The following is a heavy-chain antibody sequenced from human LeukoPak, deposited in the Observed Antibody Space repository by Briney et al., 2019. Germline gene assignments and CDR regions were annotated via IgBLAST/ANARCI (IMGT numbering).Heavy chain of an antibody. Sequence: GGSLRLSCSASGFAFSSFVMHWVRQAPGKGLEYVSVIRSNGENTDYADSVQGRFTISRDNSKNALYLQMSSLRPEDTAVYYCVKVRVGGGWYGYYYEYWGQGTLVTVSS. V-gene: IGHV3-64D*06. D-gene: IGHD6-19*01. CDR3: VKVRVGGGWYGYYYEY. CDR1: GFAFSSFV. J-gene: IGHJ4*02. CDR2: IRSNGENT.